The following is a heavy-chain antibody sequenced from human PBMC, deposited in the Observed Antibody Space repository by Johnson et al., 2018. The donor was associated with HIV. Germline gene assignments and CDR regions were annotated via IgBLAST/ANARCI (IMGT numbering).Heavy chain of an antibody. Sequence: QVQLVESGGGVVQPGKSLTLSCVGSGLSFSNFGIHWVRQAPGKGPEWVAVISFDGNLKKYADSVKGRFTISRDNAKKTLYLQMNSLRVEDTAVYYCAREQATLWFRASGAAFNIWGQGTTVNVSS. CDR1: GLSFSNFG. V-gene: IGHV3-33*08. CDR2: ISFDGNLK. D-gene: IGHD3-10*01. CDR3: AREQATLWFRASGAAFNI. J-gene: IGHJ3*02.